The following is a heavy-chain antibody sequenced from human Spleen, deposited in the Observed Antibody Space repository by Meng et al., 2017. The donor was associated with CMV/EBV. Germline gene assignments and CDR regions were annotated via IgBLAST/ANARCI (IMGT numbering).Heavy chain of an antibody. CDR2: ISSTSRDI. D-gene: IGHD3-16*01. CDR1: GFTFTSYT. Sequence: GESLKISCVAPGFTFTSYTMDWVRQAPGKGLEWVSSISSTSRDIYYAYSVRGRFTISRDNARNSLSLQMNRLGAEDTAVYYCVRDWGTFDYWGQGALGTVSS. V-gene: IGHV3-21*01. CDR3: VRDWGTFDY. J-gene: IGHJ4*02.